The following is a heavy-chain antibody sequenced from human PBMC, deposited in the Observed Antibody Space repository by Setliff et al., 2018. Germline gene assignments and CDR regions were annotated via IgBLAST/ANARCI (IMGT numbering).Heavy chain of an antibody. CDR1: GGSISSYY. D-gene: IGHD6-19*01. CDR3: AREQWLDPPGYYYMDV. CDR2: SYIGGSA. J-gene: IGHJ6*03. V-gene: IGHV4-4*07. Sequence: SETLSLTCTVSGGSISSYYWSWIRQPAGKGLEWIGHSYIGGSANYNPSLKSRVTMSIETSKNKFSLKLNSVTAADMAVYYCAREQWLDPPGYYYMDVWAKGTTVTVSS.